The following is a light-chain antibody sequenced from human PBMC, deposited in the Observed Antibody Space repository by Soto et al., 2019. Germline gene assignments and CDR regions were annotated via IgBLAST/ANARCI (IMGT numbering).Light chain of an antibody. CDR3: QQYGSSPPRFT. Sequence: EIVLTQSPGPLYLSPGQRATLACRPSQSVSSSYLAWYQKKPGQPPRLLIYGASSTATGIPDRFSGSGSGTDFTLTISRLEPEDFAVYYCQQYGSSPPRFTFGPGTKVYIK. CDR1: QSVSSSY. V-gene: IGKV3-20*01. J-gene: IGKJ3*01. CDR2: GAS.